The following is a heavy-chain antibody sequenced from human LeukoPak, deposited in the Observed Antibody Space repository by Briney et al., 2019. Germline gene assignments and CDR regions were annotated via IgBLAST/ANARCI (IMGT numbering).Heavy chain of an antibody. J-gene: IGHJ4*02. CDR3: TRSGTGNYAYPDY. D-gene: IGHD3-10*01. CDR1: GFTFGDYA. CDR2: IRSKAYGGTT. V-gene: IGHV3-49*04. Sequence: PGGSLRLSCTASGFTFGDYALTWVRQAPGKGLEWVGFIRSKAYGGTTEYAASVKGRFTISRDDSKSIAYLQMNSLKTEDTGVYYCTRSGTGNYAYPDYWGQGTLVTVSS.